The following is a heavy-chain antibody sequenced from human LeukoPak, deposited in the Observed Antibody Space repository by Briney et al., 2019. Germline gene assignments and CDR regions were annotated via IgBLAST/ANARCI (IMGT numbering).Heavy chain of an antibody. V-gene: IGHV3-21*01. J-gene: IGHJ4*02. CDR1: GFTFSSYS. CDR3: ARCTTGRTFGSLREIKRSREIDY. D-gene: IGHD1-1*01. CDR2: SSSSSNI. Sequence: GGSLRLSCAASGFTFSSYSMNWVRQAPGKGLEWVSSSSSSSNIYYADSVKGRFTISRDNAKNSLYLQMNSLRVEDTAVYYCARCTTGRTFGSLREIKRSREIDYWGRGTLVTVSS.